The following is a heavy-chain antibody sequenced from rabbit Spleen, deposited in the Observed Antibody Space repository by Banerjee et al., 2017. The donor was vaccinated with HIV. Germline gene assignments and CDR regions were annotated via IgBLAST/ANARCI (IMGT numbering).Heavy chain of an antibody. V-gene: IGHV1S47*01. CDR2: IDPIFGRK. CDR1: GFDFSVYG. CDR3: ARDLAGVIGWNFGW. Sequence: QEKLVESGGGLVQPGGSLKLSCKASGFDFSVYGLSWVRQAPGKGLEWIGYIDPIFGRKYYASWVKGRFPISSHNAQNTLYLQLISLTAADTATYFCARDLAGVIGWNFGWWGPGTLVTVS. J-gene: IGHJ4*01. D-gene: IGHD4-1*01.